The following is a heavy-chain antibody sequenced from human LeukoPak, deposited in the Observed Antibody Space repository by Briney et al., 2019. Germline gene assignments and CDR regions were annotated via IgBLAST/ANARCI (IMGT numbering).Heavy chain of an antibody. V-gene: IGHV3-21*01. Sequence: PGGSLRLSCAASGFTFSSYSMNWVRQAPGKGLEWVSSISSSSSYIYYADSVKGRFTISRDNAKNSLYLQMNSLRAEDTAVYYCARDSPPHRYCSSTSCADPFDYWGQGTLVTVSS. J-gene: IGHJ4*02. CDR2: ISSSSSYI. CDR3: ARDSPPHRYCSSTSCADPFDY. CDR1: GFTFSSYS. D-gene: IGHD2-2*01.